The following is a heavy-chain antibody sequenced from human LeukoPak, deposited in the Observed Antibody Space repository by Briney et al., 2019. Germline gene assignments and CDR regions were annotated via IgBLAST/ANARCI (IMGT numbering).Heavy chain of an antibody. Sequence: GGSLRRSCAGSGFTFISYIRNWVGQAPGKGLEGVSSISSSSSYIYYADSGRVRFTISRDDAKNSLYLQMNSLRAEDTAVYYCARDVSCSSTSCYLYYYYYYYMDVWGKGTTVTISS. CDR2: ISSSSSYI. CDR3: ARDVSCSSTSCYLYYYYYYYMDV. V-gene: IGHV3-21*01. CDR1: GFTFISYI. D-gene: IGHD2-2*01. J-gene: IGHJ6*03.